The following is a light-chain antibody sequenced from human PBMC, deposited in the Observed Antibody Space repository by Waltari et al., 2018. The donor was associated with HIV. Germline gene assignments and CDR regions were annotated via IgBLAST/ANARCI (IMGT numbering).Light chain of an antibody. V-gene: IGLV3-21*01. CDR3: QVWDTNTDQYVI. J-gene: IGLJ2*01. Sequence: SYVLTQPPSVSVAPGKTARIPCGGENIGSKSVNWYQKQPGQAPVMVIYHDTDRPSGIPDRFSGSNSEDTATLTIRGVEAGDEADYFCQVWDTNTDQYVIFGGGTNLAV. CDR2: HDT. CDR1: NIGSKS.